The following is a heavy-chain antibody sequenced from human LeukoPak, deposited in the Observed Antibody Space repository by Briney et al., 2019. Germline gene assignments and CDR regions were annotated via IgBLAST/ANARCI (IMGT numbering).Heavy chain of an antibody. CDR1: GFTFSSYA. V-gene: IGHV3-23*01. J-gene: IGHJ6*02. CDR2: ISGSGGST. CDR3: AKMTPVTTGYYYGMDV. Sequence: GSLRLSCAASGFTFSSYAMSWVRQAPGKGLEWVSAISGSGGSTYYADSVKGRFTISRDNSKNTLYLQMSSLRADDTAVYYCAKMTPVTTGYYYGMDVWGQGTTVTVSS. D-gene: IGHD4-17*01.